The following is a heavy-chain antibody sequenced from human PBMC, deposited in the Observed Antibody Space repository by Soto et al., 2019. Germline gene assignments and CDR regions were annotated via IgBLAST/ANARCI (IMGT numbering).Heavy chain of an antibody. CDR3: AREPYGDYYYYYMDV. CDR1: GYTFTSYG. V-gene: IGHV1-18*01. D-gene: IGHD4-17*01. J-gene: IGHJ6*03. Sequence: ASVKVSCKASGYTFTSYGISWVRQAPGQGLEWMGWISAYNGNTNYAQKLQGRVTMTTDTSTSTAYMELRSLRSDDTAVYYWAREPYGDYYYYYMDVWGKGTTVTVSS. CDR2: ISAYNGNT.